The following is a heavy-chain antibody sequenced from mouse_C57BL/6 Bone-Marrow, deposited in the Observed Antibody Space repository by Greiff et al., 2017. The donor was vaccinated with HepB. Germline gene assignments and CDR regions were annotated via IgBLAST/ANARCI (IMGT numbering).Heavy chain of an antibody. CDR2: ISNGGGST. V-gene: IGHV5-12*01. J-gene: IGHJ4*01. D-gene: IGHD2-5*01. CDR3: ARQDSNYDYAMDY. Sequence: EVKVEESGGGLVQPGGSLKLSCAASGFTFSDYYMYWVRQTPEKRLEWVAYISNGGGSTYYPDTVKGRFTISRDNAKNTLYLQMSRLKSEDTAMYYCARQDSNYDYAMDYWGQGTSVTVSS. CDR1: GFTFSDYY.